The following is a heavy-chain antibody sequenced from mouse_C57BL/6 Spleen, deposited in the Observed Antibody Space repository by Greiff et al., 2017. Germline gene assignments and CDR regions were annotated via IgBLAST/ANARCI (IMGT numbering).Heavy chain of an antibody. Sequence: EVQLVESGGGLVKPGGSLKLSCAASGFTFSSYAMSWVRQTPEKRLEWVATISDGGSYTYYPDNVKGRFTISRDNAKNNLYLQMSHLKSEDTAMYYCARENYDGFPGFAYWGQGTLVTVSA. J-gene: IGHJ3*01. CDR2: ISDGGSYT. CDR3: ARENYDGFPGFAY. CDR1: GFTFSSYA. D-gene: IGHD2-3*01. V-gene: IGHV5-4*01.